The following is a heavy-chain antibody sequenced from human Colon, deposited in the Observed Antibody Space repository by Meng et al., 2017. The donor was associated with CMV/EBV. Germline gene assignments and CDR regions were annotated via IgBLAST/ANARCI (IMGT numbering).Heavy chain of an antibody. Sequence: SETLSLTCSVSGGSISSADYYWGWIRQPPGKGLEWIGGINDSGSTYHNPSLKSRVTMSVDTSKTQLSVKLSSVTAADTAVYHCARVWGRGGLTNGLDVWGQGTTVTVSS. CDR3: ARVWGRGGLTNGLDV. V-gene: IGHV4-39*07. CDR2: INDSGST. D-gene: IGHD3-16*01. J-gene: IGHJ6*02. CDR1: GGSISSADYY.